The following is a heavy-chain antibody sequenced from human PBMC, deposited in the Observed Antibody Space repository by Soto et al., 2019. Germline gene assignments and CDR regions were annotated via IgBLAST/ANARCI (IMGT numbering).Heavy chain of an antibody. J-gene: IGHJ4*02. CDR3: AHRPIVGAAI. CDR1: GGSISNSNW. CDR2: IFHSGST. D-gene: IGHD1-26*01. V-gene: IGHV4-4*02. Sequence: QVQLQESGPGLVKPSGTLSLTCAVFGGSISNSNWWTWVPQPPGKGLDWIGEIFHSGSTNYNSSLMGRVTISVDKANNQFSLKLSSVTAADTAVYYCAHRPIVGAAIWGQGTLVTVSS.